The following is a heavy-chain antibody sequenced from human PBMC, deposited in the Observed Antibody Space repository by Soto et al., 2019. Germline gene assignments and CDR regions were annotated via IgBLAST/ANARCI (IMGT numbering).Heavy chain of an antibody. D-gene: IGHD3-10*01. V-gene: IGHV1-69*05. CDR2: IIPIFGTA. Sequence: QVQLVQSGAEVKKPGSSVKVSCKASGGTFSSYAISWVRQAPGQGLEWMGGIIPIFGTANYAQKFQGRVTMTTDTSTSTAYMELRSLRSDDTAVFYCAREMVRGVGSDYWGQGTLVTVSS. J-gene: IGHJ4*02. CDR1: GGTFSSYA. CDR3: AREMVRGVGSDY.